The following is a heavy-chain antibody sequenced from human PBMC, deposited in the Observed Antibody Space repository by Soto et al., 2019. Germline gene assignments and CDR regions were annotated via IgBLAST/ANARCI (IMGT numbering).Heavy chain of an antibody. Sequence: PGGSLRLSCAASGFTFSSYAMSWVRQAPGKGLEYVSGISSSGVGTYYANSVKGRFTISRDNSKNTPYLQMGSLRPEDMAVYYCARRARPDFYYMDVWGKGTTVTVSS. CDR3: ARRARPDFYYMDV. J-gene: IGHJ6*03. CDR1: GFTFSSYA. CDR2: ISSSGVGT. D-gene: IGHD6-6*01. V-gene: IGHV3-64*01.